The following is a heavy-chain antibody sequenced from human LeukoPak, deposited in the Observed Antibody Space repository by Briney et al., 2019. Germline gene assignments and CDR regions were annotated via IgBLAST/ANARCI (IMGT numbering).Heavy chain of an antibody. V-gene: IGHV1-69*06. CDR3: ASFSGYEEDYYYYYMDV. Sequence: GASVKVSCKASGGTFSSYAISWVRQAPGQGLEWMGGIIPIFGTANYAQKFQGRVTITADKSTSTAYMELSSLRSEDTAVYYCASFSGYEEDYYYYYMDVWGKGTTVTVSS. CDR2: IIPIFGTA. CDR1: GGTFSSYA. D-gene: IGHD5-12*01. J-gene: IGHJ6*03.